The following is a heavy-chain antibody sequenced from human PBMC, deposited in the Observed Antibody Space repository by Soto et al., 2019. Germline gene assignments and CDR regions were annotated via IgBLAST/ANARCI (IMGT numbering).Heavy chain of an antibody. V-gene: IGHV3-30*18. Sequence: QVQLVESGGGVVQPGGSLRLSCVASGFTFSTFGMHWVRQAPGRGLEWLAIISYDGGDKYYAESVKGRFTISRDNSKNTLYLQMNSLRPEDTAIYYCAKKRNGGYCSTSSCYVFQHWGQGALVTVSS. CDR2: ISYDGGDK. CDR3: AKKRNGGYCSTSSCYVFQH. CDR1: GFTFSTFG. J-gene: IGHJ1*01. D-gene: IGHD2-2*01.